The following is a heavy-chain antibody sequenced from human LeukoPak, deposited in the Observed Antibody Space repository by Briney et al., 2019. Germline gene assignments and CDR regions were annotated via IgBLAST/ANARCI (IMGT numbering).Heavy chain of an antibody. CDR2: ISGSGGST. J-gene: IGHJ4*02. CDR1: GFTLSSYA. V-gene: IGHV3-23*01. CDR3: AKKTTTVITFDY. Sequence: QPGGPLGLSCEASGFTLSSYALSWVRQPPGKGLDWASAISGSGGSTYYADSVKGRFTISRDNSKNTLYLQMNSLRAEDTAVYYCAKKTTTVITFDYWGQGTLVTVSS. D-gene: IGHD4-17*01.